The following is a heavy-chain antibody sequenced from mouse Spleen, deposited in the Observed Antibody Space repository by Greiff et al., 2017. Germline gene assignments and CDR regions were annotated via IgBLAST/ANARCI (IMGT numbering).Heavy chain of an antibody. D-gene: IGHD1-2*01. CDR1: GYTFTSYW. J-gene: IGHJ2*01. CDR2: IDPSDSYT. CDR3: ARNYGPDY. V-gene: IGHV1-69*01. Sequence: QVQLQQSGAELVMPGASVKLSCKASGYTFTSYWMHWVKQRPGQGLEWIGEIDPSDSYTNYNQKFKGKATLTVDKSSSTAYMQLSSLTSEDSAVYYCARNYGPDYWGQGTTLTVSS.